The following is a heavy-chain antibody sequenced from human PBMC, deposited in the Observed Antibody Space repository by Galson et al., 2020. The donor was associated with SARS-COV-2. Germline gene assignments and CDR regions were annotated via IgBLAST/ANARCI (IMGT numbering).Heavy chain of an antibody. CDR1: GGSISSGGYY. J-gene: IGHJ4*02. Sequence: SETLSLTCTVSGGSISSGGYYWSWIRQHPGKGLEWIGYIYYSGSTYYNPSLRSRVTISVDTSKNQFSLKLSPVTAADTAVYYCARGGATGTELDYWGQGTLVTVSS. D-gene: IGHD6-13*01. V-gene: IGHV4-31*03. CDR3: ARGGATGTELDY. CDR2: IYYSGST.